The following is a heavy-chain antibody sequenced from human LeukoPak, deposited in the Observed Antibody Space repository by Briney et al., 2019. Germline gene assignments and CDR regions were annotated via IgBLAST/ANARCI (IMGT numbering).Heavy chain of an antibody. J-gene: IGHJ5*02. V-gene: IGHV4-30-4*01. CDR1: GGSISSGDYY. D-gene: IGHD2-2*02. CDR3: AREGVVPAAILGSWFDP. CDR2: IYYSGST. Sequence: PSETLSLTCTVSGGSISSGDYYWSWIRQHPGKGLEWIGNIYYSGSTYYNPSLKSRVTISVDKSKNQFSLKLSSVTAADTAVYYCAREGVVPAAILGSWFDPWGQGTLVTVSS.